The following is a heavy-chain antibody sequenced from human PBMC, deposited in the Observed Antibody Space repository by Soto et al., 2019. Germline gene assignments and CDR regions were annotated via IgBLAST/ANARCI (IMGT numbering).Heavy chain of an antibody. CDR2: IVAGNGNT. V-gene: IGHV1-58*02. Sequence: SVKVSCKASGFSLTSSAMQWVRQARGQRLEWIGWIVAGNGNTNYSQKFQERVTITRDTSASTAYMELSSLRSEDTAVYYCARESREFAYGSGSYYRPPTYNWFDPWGQGTLVTVSS. CDR1: GFSLTSSA. CDR3: ARESREFAYGSGSYYRPPTYNWFDP. J-gene: IGHJ5*02. D-gene: IGHD3-10*01.